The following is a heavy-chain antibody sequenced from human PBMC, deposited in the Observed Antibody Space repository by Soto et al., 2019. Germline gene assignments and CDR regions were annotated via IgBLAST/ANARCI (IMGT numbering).Heavy chain of an antibody. Sequence: PGGSLRLSCAASGFTFSDYYMSWIRQAPGKGLEWVSYISSSSSYTNYADSVNGRFTISRDNAKNSLYLQMNSLRAEDTAVYYCARDLNYLDYWGQGTLVTVSS. CDR3: ARDLNYLDY. CDR2: ISSSSSYT. CDR1: GFTFSDYY. V-gene: IGHV3-11*06. J-gene: IGHJ4*02.